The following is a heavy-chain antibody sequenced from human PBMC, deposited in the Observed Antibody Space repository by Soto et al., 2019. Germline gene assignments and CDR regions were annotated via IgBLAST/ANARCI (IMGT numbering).Heavy chain of an antibody. CDR2: ISVYNGNI. CDR3: ARTYGSGDYFLPFEY. CDR1: GYMFNTYG. V-gene: IGHV1-18*01. Sequence: QVQLLQSGAEVKKPGASVKVSCKASGYMFNTYGITWVRQAPGQWLDWMGWISVYNGNIDYAEKVEGRVTKTTDTSTSTAYMEVKNLTSQVTAVYYGARTYGSGDYFLPFEYWGQGTPVSVSS. D-gene: IGHD3-10*01. J-gene: IGHJ4*02.